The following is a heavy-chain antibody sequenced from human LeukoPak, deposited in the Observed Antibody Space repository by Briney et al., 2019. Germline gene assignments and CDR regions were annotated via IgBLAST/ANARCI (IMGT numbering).Heavy chain of an antibody. CDR1: GGTFSSYA. D-gene: IGHD3-22*01. CDR2: IIPIFGTA. V-gene: IGHV1-69*05. Sequence: SVKVSCKAPGGTFSSYAISWVRQAPGQGLEWMGRIIPIFGTANYAQKFQGRVTITTDESTSTAYMELSSLRSEDTAVYYCARGDSSGYYGLYWGQGTLVTVSS. J-gene: IGHJ4*02. CDR3: ARGDSSGYYGLY.